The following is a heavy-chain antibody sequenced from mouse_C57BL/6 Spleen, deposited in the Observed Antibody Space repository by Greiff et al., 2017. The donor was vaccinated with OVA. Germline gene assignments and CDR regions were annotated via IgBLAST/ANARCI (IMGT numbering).Heavy chain of an antibody. CDR3: AAPFTTVVATGFDY. CDR2: IYPGSGNT. Sequence: QVQLQQSGAELVRPGASVKLSCKASGYTFTDYYINWVKQRPGQGLEWIARIYPGSGNTYYNEKFKGKATLTAEKSSSTAYMQLSSLTSEDSAVYFCAAPFTTVVATGFDYWGQGTTLTVSS. V-gene: IGHV1-76*01. CDR1: GYTFTDYY. D-gene: IGHD1-1*01. J-gene: IGHJ2*01.